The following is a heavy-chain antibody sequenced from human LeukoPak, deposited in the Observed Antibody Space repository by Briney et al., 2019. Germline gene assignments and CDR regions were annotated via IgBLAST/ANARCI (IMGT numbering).Heavy chain of an antibody. CDR1: GGSFSGYY. D-gene: IGHD3-10*01. V-gene: IGHV4-34*01. CDR2: INHSGST. J-gene: IGHJ2*01. Sequence: KPSETLSLTCAVYGGSFSGYYWSWIRQPPGKGLEWIGEINHSGSTNYNPSLKSRATISVDTSKNQCSLKLRPVPAADTAVYSCARLKWGSGWYFDLWGRGTLVTVSS. CDR3: ARLKWGSGWYFDL.